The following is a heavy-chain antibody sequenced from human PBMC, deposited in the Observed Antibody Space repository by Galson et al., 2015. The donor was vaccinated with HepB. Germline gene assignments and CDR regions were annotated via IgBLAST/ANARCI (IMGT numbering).Heavy chain of an antibody. CDR2: IYTSGST. Sequence: SETLSLTCTVSGGSISSYYWSWIRQPAGKGLEWIGRIYTSGSTNYNPSLKSRVTMSVDTSKNQFSLKPSSVTAADTAVYYCAREVVTVVPAAMTPTWFDPWGQGTLVTVSS. V-gene: IGHV4-4*07. J-gene: IGHJ5*02. CDR3: AREVVTVVPAAMTPTWFDP. CDR1: GGSISSYY. D-gene: IGHD2-2*01.